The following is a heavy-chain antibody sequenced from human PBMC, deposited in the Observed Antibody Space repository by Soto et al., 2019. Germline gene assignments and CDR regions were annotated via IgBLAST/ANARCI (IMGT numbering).Heavy chain of an antibody. CDR1: GGSVSSGSYY. J-gene: IGHJ5*02. D-gene: IGHD6-19*01. CDR2: IYYSGST. CDR3: ARVSVAGPYNWFDP. Sequence: QVQLQESGPGLVKPSETLSLTCTVSGGSVSSGSYYWSWIRQPPGKGLEWIGYIYYSGSTNYNPSLKSRVTISVDTSKNQFSLELSSVTAADTAVYYCARVSVAGPYNWFDPWGQGTLVTVSS. V-gene: IGHV4-61*01.